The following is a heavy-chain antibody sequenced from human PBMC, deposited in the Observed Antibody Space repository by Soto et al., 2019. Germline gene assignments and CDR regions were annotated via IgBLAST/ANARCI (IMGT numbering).Heavy chain of an antibody. V-gene: IGHV3-9*01. CDR2: INWDGASV. J-gene: IGHJ4*02. D-gene: IGHD3-3*01. CDR3: VKDKSLEVRGPAPFDS. Sequence: CVTLRRSCFACGITFLDNGLHWGQQASEKSLEWVSGINWDGASVAYRCSVKGRFTICRDNAKSSLYLQMNSLRPDDTPLYYRVKDKSLEVRGPAPFDSWGQGTLVTASS. CDR1: GITFLDNG.